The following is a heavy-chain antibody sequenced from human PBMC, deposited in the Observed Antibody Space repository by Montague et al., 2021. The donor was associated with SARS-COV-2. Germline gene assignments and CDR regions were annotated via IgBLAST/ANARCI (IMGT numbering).Heavy chain of an antibody. V-gene: IGHV4-34*01. CDR3: ARGSGVYYYYYYGMDV. Sequence: SETLSLTCAVYGGSFSGYYWSWIRQPPGKGLEWIGEINHSGSTNYNPSLKSRVTISVDTSKNQFSLKLSSMTAADTAVYYCARGSGVYYYYYYGMDVWGQGTTVTVSS. CDR1: GGSFSGYY. D-gene: IGHD3-10*01. J-gene: IGHJ6*02. CDR2: INHSGST.